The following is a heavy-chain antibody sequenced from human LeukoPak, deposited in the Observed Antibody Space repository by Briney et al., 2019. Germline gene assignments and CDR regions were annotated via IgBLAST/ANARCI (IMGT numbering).Heavy chain of an antibody. J-gene: IGHJ3*02. CDR1: GGSFSGYS. Sequence: SETLSLTCAVSGGSFSGYSWSWIRQPPGKGLEWIGEINHSGSTYYNPSLKSRVTISVDTSKNQFSLKLSSVTAADTAVYYCASQSVSAGDAFDIWGQGTMVTVSS. V-gene: IGHV4-34*01. CDR2: INHSGST. CDR3: ASQSVSAGDAFDI. D-gene: IGHD6-13*01.